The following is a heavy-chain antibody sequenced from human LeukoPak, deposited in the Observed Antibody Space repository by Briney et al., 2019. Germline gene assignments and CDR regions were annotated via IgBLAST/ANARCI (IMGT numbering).Heavy chain of an antibody. CDR2: IKPDGTTK. V-gene: IGHV3-7*01. J-gene: IGHJ5*02. D-gene: IGHD3-10*01. CDR3: TRLRGESPRSFDP. Sequence: PGGSLRLSCAASGFPFSSYSMTWVRQAPGKGLEWVANIKPDGTTKFYVDSVKGRFTISRDNAENKVYLQMNSLGAEDTAVYYCTRLRGESPRSFDPWGQGTLVTVSS. CDR1: GFPFSSYS.